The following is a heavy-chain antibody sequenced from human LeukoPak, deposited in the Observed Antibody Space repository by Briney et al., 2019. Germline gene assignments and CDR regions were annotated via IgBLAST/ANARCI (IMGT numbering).Heavy chain of an antibody. CDR2: INSSGSTI. D-gene: IGHD3-22*01. Sequence: GGSLRLSCAASGFTFSDYYMSWIRQAPGEGRGWVSYINSSGSTIYYAGSVKGRFTISRDNAENSLYLQMNSLRAEDTAVYYCARGSYYYDSSGYYYYFDYWGQGTLVTVSS. CDR1: GFTFSDYY. J-gene: IGHJ4*02. V-gene: IGHV3-11*01. CDR3: ARGSYYYDSSGYYYYFDY.